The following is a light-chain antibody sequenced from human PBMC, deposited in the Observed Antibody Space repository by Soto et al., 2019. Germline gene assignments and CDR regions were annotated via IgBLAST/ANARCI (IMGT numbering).Light chain of an antibody. CDR3: QQRTDWRLT. V-gene: IGKV3-11*01. J-gene: IGKJ4*01. CDR2: DAF. Sequence: EIVLTQSPATLSLSPGERATVSCRASQNVYFYLAWYQQKPGQAPRLLIYDAFNSATGIPTRFSGSGSGTDFTLTISSLEPEDFAVYYCQQRTDWRLTFGGGTKVEVK. CDR1: QNVYFY.